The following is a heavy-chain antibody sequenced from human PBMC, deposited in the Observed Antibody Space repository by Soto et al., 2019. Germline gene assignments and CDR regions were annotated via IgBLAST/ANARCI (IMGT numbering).Heavy chain of an antibody. J-gene: IGHJ6*02. D-gene: IGHD3-3*01. Sequence: SETLSLTCTVSGGSFSGYYWSWIRQPPGKGLEWIGEINHSGSTNYNPSLKSRVTISVDTSKNQFSLKLSSVTAADTAVYYCARISGFWSGYYYYYYGMDVWGQGTTVTVSS. CDR1: GGSFSGYY. CDR3: ARISGFWSGYYYYYYGMDV. V-gene: IGHV4-34*01. CDR2: INHSGST.